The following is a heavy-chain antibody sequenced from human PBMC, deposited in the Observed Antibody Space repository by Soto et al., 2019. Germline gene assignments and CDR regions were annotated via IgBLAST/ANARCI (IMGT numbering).Heavy chain of an antibody. D-gene: IGHD6-13*01. CDR1: GFTFSSYA. V-gene: IGHV3-23*01. CDR2: ISGSGGST. Sequence: GGSLRLSCAASGFTFSSYAMSWVRQAPGKGLEWVSAISGSGGSTYYADSVKGRFTISRDNSKNTLYLQMNSLRAEDTAVYYCAKDLSSSWYGGYFDYWDQGTMVTVYS. J-gene: IGHJ4*02. CDR3: AKDLSSSWYGGYFDY.